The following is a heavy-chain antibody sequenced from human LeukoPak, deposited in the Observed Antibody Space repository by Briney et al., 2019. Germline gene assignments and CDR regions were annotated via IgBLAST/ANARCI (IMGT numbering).Heavy chain of an antibody. D-gene: IGHD1-26*01. V-gene: IGHV3-7*01. J-gene: IGHJ4*01. CDR2: IKQDGSEE. CDR3: ARQRGSYSFDY. CDR1: GFTFSNYW. Sequence: GGSLRLSCAASGFTFSNYWMSWVRQAPGKGLEWVANIKQDGSEEYYVDSVKGRFTISRDNTKNSLYLQMNSLRAEDTAVYYCARQRGSYSFDYWGHGTLVTVSS.